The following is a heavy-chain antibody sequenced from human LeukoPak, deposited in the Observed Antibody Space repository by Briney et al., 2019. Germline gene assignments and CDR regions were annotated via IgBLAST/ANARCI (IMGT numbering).Heavy chain of an antibody. J-gene: IGHJ4*02. V-gene: IGHV3-48*03. Sequence: GGSLRLSCAAFGFTFSDYEINWVRQAPGKGGEWVSCISTSGRNTYYADSVKGGFTISTDNAKNSLFLQMNTLTVEDTAVYYCARGALHVFDYWGQGTPVTVSS. CDR3: ARGALHVFDY. CDR1: GFTFSDYE. CDR2: ISTSGRNT. D-gene: IGHD3-10*02.